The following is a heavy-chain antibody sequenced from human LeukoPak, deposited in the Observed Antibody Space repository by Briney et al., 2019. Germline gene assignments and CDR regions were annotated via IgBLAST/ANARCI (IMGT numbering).Heavy chain of an antibody. CDR2: IYSGGST. D-gene: IGHD3-3*01. V-gene: IGHV3-53*01. CDR3: ARGRREYYDFWSGYPNTNYYYYMDV. J-gene: IGHJ6*03. Sequence: GGSLRLSCAASGFTVSSNYMSWVRQAPGKGLEWVSVIYSGGSTYYADSVKGRFTISRDNSKNTLYLQMNSLRAEDTAVYYCARGRREYYDFWSGYPNTNYYYYMDVWGKGTTVTVSS. CDR1: GFTVSSNY.